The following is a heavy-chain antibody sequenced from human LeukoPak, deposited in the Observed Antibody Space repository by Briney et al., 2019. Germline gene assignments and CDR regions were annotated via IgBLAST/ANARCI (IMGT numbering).Heavy chain of an antibody. Sequence: GGSLRLSCAASGFTFSSNSMNWVRQAPGKGLEWVSSISSSSSYIYYADSVKGRFTISRDNAKNSLYLQMNSLRAEDTAVYYCATTVVIATTEAFDIWGQGTMVTVSS. CDR1: GFTFSSNS. CDR3: ATTVVIATTEAFDI. J-gene: IGHJ3*02. CDR2: ISSSSSYI. V-gene: IGHV3-21*01. D-gene: IGHD2-21*01.